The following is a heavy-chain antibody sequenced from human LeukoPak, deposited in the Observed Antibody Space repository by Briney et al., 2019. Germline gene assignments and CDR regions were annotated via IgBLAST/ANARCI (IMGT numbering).Heavy chain of an antibody. CDR2: ISSSSSYI. D-gene: IGHD3-3*01. CDR3: ARDLALSITIFGVAHDY. Sequence: PGGSLRLSCAASGFTFSSYSVNWVRQAPGKGLEWVSSISSSSSYIYYADSVKGRFTISRDNAKNSLYLQMNSLRAEDTAVYYCARDLALSITIFGVAHDYWGQGTLVTVSS. V-gene: IGHV3-21*03. J-gene: IGHJ4*02. CDR1: GFTFSSYS.